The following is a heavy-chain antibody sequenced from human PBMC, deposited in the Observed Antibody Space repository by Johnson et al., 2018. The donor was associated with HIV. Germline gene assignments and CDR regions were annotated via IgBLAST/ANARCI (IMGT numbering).Heavy chain of an antibody. V-gene: IGHV3-7*05. Sequence: VQLVESGGGLVQPGGSLRLSCAASGFTFSSYWMSWVRQAPGKGLEWVANIKQDGSEKYYVDSVKGRFTISRDNAKNSLYLQMDSLRPEDTALYYCVRGGLGYQNFHDRFDVWGQGTVVTVSS. D-gene: IGHD3-16*02. CDR3: VRGGLGYQNFHDRFDV. J-gene: IGHJ3*01. CDR1: GFTFSSYW. CDR2: IKQDGSEK.